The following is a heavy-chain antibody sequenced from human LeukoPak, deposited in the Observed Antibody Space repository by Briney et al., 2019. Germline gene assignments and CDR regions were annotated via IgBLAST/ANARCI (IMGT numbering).Heavy chain of an antibody. CDR2: MSYDGSNK. CDR1: GFTFSIYN. Sequence: GGSLRLSCAASGFTFSIYNMHWVRQAPGKGLEWVAVMSYDGSNKYHADSVKGRFTISRDNSKNTLYLQMSSLRAEDTAVYYCARDSPDIVVVYGFDYWGQGTLVAVSS. J-gene: IGHJ4*02. CDR3: ARDSPDIVVVYGFDY. V-gene: IGHV3-30-3*01. D-gene: IGHD2-2*01.